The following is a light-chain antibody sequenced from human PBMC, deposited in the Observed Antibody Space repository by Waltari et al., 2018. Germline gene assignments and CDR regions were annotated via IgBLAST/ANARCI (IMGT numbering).Light chain of an antibody. CDR1: QGIRNS. Sequence: DIQMTQSPSSLSAFVGDIVTIPCRASQGIRNSVDWFQQKPGKAPKALMYGASTLHSGVPSRFSGSGFGTDFTLTISGLQPEDLATYYCLQYDSYPRTFGQGTKVEIK. J-gene: IGKJ1*01. CDR3: LQYDSYPRT. V-gene: IGKV1-16*01. CDR2: GAS.